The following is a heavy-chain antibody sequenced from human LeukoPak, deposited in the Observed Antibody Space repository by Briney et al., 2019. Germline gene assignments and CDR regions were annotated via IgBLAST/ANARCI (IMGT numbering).Heavy chain of an antibody. J-gene: IGHJ6*02. D-gene: IGHD6-13*01. V-gene: IGHV4-59*08. CDR1: GGSISSYY. Sequence: SETLSLTCTVSGGSISSYYWSWIRQPPGKGLEWIGYIYYSGSTNYNPSLKSRLTISLDTSKNQSSQKLSSVPAADPAVHYYARRTLPDSRSWYFGPYYYYGMDVWAQGTTVTVSS. CDR3: ARRTLPDSRSWYFGPYYYYGMDV. CDR2: IYYSGST.